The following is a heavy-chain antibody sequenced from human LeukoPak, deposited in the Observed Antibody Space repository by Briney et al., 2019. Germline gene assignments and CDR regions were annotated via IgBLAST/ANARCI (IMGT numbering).Heavy chain of an antibody. V-gene: IGHV3-48*03. CDR3: ARDIYAVVHSGYFDY. D-gene: IGHD3-3*02. CDR1: GFTFSSYE. J-gene: IGHJ4*01. Sequence: GGSLRLSCVASGFTFSSYEMNWVRQAPGKGLEWISYIGSNGGRIYYADSVKGRFTISRDSAKNSLYLQMNSLRAEDTAVYYCARDIYAVVHSGYFDYWGHGALVTVSS. CDR2: IGSNGGRI.